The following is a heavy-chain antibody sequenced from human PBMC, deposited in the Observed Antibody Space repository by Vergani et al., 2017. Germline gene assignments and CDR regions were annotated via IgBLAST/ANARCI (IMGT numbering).Heavy chain of an antibody. CDR2: IYYSGGT. CDR3: ARARLSAMATFDY. J-gene: IGHJ4*02. D-gene: IGHD5-18*01. CDR1: CGSISSGGYY. Sequence: QVQLQESGPGLVKPSQTLSLTCTVSCGSISSGGYYWSWIRQHPGKGLEWIGYIYYSGGTYYNPSLKSRVTISVDTSKNQFSLRLSSVTAADTAVYYCARARLSAMATFDYWGQGTLVTVSS. V-gene: IGHV4-31*03.